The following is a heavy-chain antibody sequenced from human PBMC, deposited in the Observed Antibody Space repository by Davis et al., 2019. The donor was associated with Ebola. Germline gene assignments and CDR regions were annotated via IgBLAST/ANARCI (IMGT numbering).Heavy chain of an antibody. CDR3: VKDTSSIWFDV. Sequence: GGSLRLSCAASGFFFRHYVMCCVRQAPGKGLAWVAVISYDGSSEYYADSVKGRFTISRDNSKNTLHLQMNSLRVEDTAIYYCVKDTSSIWFDVGGQGTTVTVSS. J-gene: IGHJ3*01. D-gene: IGHD6-13*01. V-gene: IGHV3-30*18. CDR2: ISYDGSSE. CDR1: GFFFRHYV.